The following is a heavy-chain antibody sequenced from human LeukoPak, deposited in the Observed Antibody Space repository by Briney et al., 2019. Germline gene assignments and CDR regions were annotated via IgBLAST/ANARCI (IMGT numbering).Heavy chain of an antibody. CDR1: GGSFSGYY. CDR2: INHSGST. V-gene: IGHV4-34*01. D-gene: IGHD3-22*01. Sequence: SETLSLTCAVYGGSFSGYYWSWIRQPPEKGLEWIGEINHSGSTNYNPSLKSRVTISVDTSKNQFSLKLSSVTAADTAVYYCARTTMIAHATNYWGQGTLVTVSS. CDR3: ARTTMIAHATNY. J-gene: IGHJ4*02.